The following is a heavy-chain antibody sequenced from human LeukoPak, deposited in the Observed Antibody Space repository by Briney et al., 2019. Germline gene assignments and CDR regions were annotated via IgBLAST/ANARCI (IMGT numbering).Heavy chain of an antibody. CDR3: GRGDRLVETPIDS. CDR1: GFTFSSYS. CDR2: INHSGST. J-gene: IGHJ4*02. D-gene: IGHD5-24*01. Sequence: GSLRLSCAASGFTFSSYSMNWVRQPPGKGLEWIGEINHSGSTNYNPSLKSRVTISVDRSKNQFSLTLNSVTAADTAVYYCGRGDRLVETPIDSWGQGMLVIVSS. V-gene: IGHV4-34*01.